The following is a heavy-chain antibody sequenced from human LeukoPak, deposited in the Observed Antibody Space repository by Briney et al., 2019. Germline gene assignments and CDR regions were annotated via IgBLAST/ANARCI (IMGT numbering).Heavy chain of an antibody. V-gene: IGHV3-53*01. CDR1: GFTVSNNY. CDR2: VFSGGDT. CDR3: ARGQIGVAGLDY. Sequence: GSLRLSCAAAGFTVSNNYIHWVRQAPGKGLEWVSVVFSGGDTYYADSVKGRFTISRGNSKNAIYLQMNSLRVEDTAIYYCARGQIGVAGLDYWGQGTLVTVSS. D-gene: IGHD6-19*01. J-gene: IGHJ4*02.